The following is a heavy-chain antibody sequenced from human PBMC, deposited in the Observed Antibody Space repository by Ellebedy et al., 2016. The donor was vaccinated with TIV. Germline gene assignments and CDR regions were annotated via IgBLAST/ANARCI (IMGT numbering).Heavy chain of an antibody. CDR1: GASISDYF. D-gene: IGHD3-22*01. Sequence: ESLKISCTVSGASISDYFWNWIRQPAGKGLEWIGRLLTTGRTIYNASLKSRITMSVDKSKNQFSLKLVSVTAADTAVYYCARGPSITMLGPFDYWGQGTLVTVSS. J-gene: IGHJ4*02. V-gene: IGHV4-4*07. CDR2: LLTTGRT. CDR3: ARGPSITMLGPFDY.